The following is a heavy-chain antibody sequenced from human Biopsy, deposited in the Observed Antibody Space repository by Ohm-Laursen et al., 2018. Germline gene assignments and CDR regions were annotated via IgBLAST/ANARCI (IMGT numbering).Heavy chain of an antibody. CDR2: IYYTGHT. J-gene: IGHJ4*02. CDR3: ARLTGDPSY. D-gene: IGHD7-27*01. V-gene: IGHV4-59*07. Sequence: SDTLSLTWIVSGGSIKSYYWNWIRQSPGKGLEWIGFIYYTGHTNYNPSLKSRATISVDTSKNQFSLKVISVTAADTAVYYCARLTGDPSYWGQGILVTVSS. CDR1: GGSIKSYY.